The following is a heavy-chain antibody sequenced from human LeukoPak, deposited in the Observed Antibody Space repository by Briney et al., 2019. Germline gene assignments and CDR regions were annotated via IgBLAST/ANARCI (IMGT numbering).Heavy chain of an antibody. CDR3: ASSSSSWTIDY. CDR1: GGSFSGYY. D-gene: IGHD6-13*01. CDR2: INHSGST. Sequence: PSETLSLTCAVYGGSFSGYYWSWLRQPPGKGLEWIGEINHSGSTNYNPSLKSRVTISVDTSKNQFSLKLSSVTAADTAVYYCASSSSSWTIDYWGQGTLVTVSS. V-gene: IGHV4-34*01. J-gene: IGHJ4*02.